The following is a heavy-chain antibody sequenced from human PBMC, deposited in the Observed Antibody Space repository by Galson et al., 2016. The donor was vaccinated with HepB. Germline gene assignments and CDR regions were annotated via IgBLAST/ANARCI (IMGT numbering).Heavy chain of an antibody. J-gene: IGHJ3*01. Sequence: SLRLSCAASGFSFSNSGMSWVRQAPGRGLEWVSGITRSGDATHYADSVKGRFTISRDNSKNTLYLQMNSLRAEDTAVYYCAKMSSSSAYYSDAFDLRGQGTMVTVSS. V-gene: IGHV3-23*01. CDR1: GFSFSNSG. D-gene: IGHD3-22*01. CDR2: ITRSGDAT. CDR3: AKMSSSSAYYSDAFDL.